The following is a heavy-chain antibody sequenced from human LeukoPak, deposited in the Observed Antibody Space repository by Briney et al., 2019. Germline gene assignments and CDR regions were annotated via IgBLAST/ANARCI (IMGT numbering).Heavy chain of an antibody. V-gene: IGHV1-18*01. Sequence: ASVKVSCKASGYTFTSYGISWVRQAPGQGLEWMGRISAYNGNTNYAQKLQGRVAMTTDTSTSTAYMELRSLRSDDTAVYYCARDERNTVVVPAAILNSWGQGTLVTVSS. CDR3: ARDERNTVVVPAAILNS. CDR1: GYTFTSYG. D-gene: IGHD2-2*02. CDR2: ISAYNGNT. J-gene: IGHJ5*02.